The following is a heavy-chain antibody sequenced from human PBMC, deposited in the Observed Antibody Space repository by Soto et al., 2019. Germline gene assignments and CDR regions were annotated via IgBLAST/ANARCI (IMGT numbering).Heavy chain of an antibody. V-gene: IGHV4-31*03. CDR3: ARATLVEQLLY. CDR2: ISSSGSI. J-gene: IGHJ4*02. D-gene: IGHD6-6*01. CDR1: GGDINNGGYY. Sequence: QVQLQESGPGLVKTSQTLSLTCTVSGGDINNGGYYWSWIRQHPGEGLEWIGHISSSGSIYYVPSLKRRVTISLDTSKNHFSLKLGFVIAADTALYYCARATLVEQLLYWGQGILVTVSS.